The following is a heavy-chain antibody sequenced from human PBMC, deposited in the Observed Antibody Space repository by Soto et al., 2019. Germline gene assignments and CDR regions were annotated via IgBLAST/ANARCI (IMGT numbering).Heavy chain of an antibody. D-gene: IGHD6-25*01. V-gene: IGHV1-69*12. CDR1: GGTFSRYA. J-gene: IGHJ6*02. CDR2: IIPVVGTA. CDR3: ARQGAALRDYYYGMDV. Sequence: QVQLVQSGAEVKKPGSSVKVSCKASGGTFSRYAISWVRQAPGQGLEWMGGIIPVVGTANYAQKFQVRVTITADESTSTAYMDLSSLRSEDTAAYYCARQGAALRDYYYGMDVWGQGTTVTVSS.